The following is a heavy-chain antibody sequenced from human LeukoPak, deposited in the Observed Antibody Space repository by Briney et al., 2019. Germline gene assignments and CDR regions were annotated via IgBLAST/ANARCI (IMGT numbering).Heavy chain of an antibody. CDR2: IDPSDSYT. V-gene: IGHV5-10-1*01. CDR3: AKSLDYYYGMDV. Sequence: PGESLGISCTGSGYSLPSYWISRVRQTPRKGLARMGRIDPSDSYTNYSPSFQGHVTISADKSISTAYLQWSSLKASDTAMYYCAKSLDYYYGMDVWGQGTTVTVSS. J-gene: IGHJ6*02. CDR1: GYSLPSYW.